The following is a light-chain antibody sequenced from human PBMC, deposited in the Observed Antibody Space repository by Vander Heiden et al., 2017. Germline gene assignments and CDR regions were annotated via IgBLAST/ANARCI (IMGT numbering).Light chain of an antibody. V-gene: IGKV1-5*03. CDR1: QSISSW. Sequence: IQMTQSPSPLSASIGDRVTITCRASQSISSWLAWYQQRPGRAPKLLIYKASNLEGGVPSRFSGSGSGTEFTLTISSLQPDDFAIYYCQQYNSSPHTFGEGTKVEIK. CDR2: KAS. J-gene: IGKJ4*01. CDR3: QQYNSSPHT.